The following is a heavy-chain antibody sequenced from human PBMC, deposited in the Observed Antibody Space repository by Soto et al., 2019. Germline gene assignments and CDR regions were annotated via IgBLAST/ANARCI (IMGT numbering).Heavy chain of an antibody. D-gene: IGHD3-10*01. Sequence: EVQLLESGGGLVQPGGSLRLSCAASGFTFSSYAMSWVRQAPGKGLEWVSAISGSGGSTSYADSVKGRFTISRDNSKTTLYLQMNSLRAEDTAVYYCAQTSGSGSYYKASLDYWGQGTLVTVSS. CDR3: AQTSGSGSYYKASLDY. CDR1: GFTFSSYA. CDR2: ISGSGGST. V-gene: IGHV3-23*01. J-gene: IGHJ4*02.